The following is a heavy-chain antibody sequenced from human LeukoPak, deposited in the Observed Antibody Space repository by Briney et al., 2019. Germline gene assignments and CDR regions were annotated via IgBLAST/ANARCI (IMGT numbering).Heavy chain of an antibody. Sequence: PWASVKVSCKASGGTFSSYAISWVRQAPGQGLEWMGRIIPILGIANYAQKFQGRVTITADKSTSTAYMELSSLRSEDTAVYYCARDSAAAAGRDYWGQGTLVTVSS. CDR2: IIPILGIA. J-gene: IGHJ4*02. V-gene: IGHV1-69*04. D-gene: IGHD6-13*01. CDR3: ARDSAAAAGRDY. CDR1: GGTFSSYA.